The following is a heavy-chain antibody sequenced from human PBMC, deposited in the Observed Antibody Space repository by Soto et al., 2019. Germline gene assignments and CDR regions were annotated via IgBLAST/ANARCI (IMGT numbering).Heavy chain of an antibody. Sequence: GGSLRLSCAASGFTFSNAWMSWVRQAPGKGLEWVGRIKSKTDGGTTDYAAPVKGRFTISRDDSKNTLYLQMSSLKTEDTAVYYCTTDMPLNWNDDKDSFENWFDPWGQGTLVTVSS. CDR1: GFTFSNAW. D-gene: IGHD1-20*01. J-gene: IGHJ5*02. CDR2: IKSKTDGGTT. V-gene: IGHV3-15*01. CDR3: TTDMPLNWNDDKDSFENWFDP.